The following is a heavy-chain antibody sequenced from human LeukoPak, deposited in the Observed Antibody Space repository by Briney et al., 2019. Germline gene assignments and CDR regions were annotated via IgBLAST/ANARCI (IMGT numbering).Heavy chain of an antibody. J-gene: IGHJ4*02. CDR3: ARERNSYFDY. D-gene: IGHD1-14*01. CDR1: GFTFSDYY. Sequence: GGSLRLSCAASGFTFSDYYMSWIRQAPGKGLEWVSYISSSGSAIYYAGSVQGRFTISRDNAKNSLYLQVNSLRAEDTAVYYCARERNSYFDYWGQGTLVTVSS. V-gene: IGHV3-11*01. CDR2: ISSSGSAI.